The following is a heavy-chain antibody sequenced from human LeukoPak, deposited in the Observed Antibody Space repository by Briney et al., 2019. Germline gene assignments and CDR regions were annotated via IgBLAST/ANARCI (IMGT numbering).Heavy chain of an antibody. CDR1: GGSIYGGVYY. CDR3: ATLRYSYGLFDY. V-gene: IGHV4-61*02. D-gene: IGHD5-18*01. J-gene: IGHJ4*02. Sequence: SETLSLTCAVSGGSIYGGVYYWTWIRQPAGKGLEWIGRIYTSGSTNYSPSLKSRVTISVDTSKNQFSLKLNSVTAADTAIYYCATLRYSYGLFDYCGQGTLVTVSS. CDR2: IYTSGST.